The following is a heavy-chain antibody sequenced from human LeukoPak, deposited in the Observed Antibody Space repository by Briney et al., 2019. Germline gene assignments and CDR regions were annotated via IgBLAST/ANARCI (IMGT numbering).Heavy chain of an antibody. V-gene: IGHV3-23*01. CDR1: GFAFSSHA. CDR3: AKDKVDIVATNYFDY. D-gene: IGHD5-12*01. CDR2: ITDSGGNR. Sequence: GGSLRLSCAASGFAFSSHAMSWVRQAPGKGLEWVSAITDSGGNRQYTDSVKGRFTISRDNSKNTLYLQMNSLRAEDTAVYYCAKDKVDIVATNYFDYWGQGTLVTVSS. J-gene: IGHJ4*02.